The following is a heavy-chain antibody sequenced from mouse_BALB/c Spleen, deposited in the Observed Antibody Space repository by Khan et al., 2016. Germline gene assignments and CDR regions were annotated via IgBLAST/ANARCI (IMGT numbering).Heavy chain of an antibody. J-gene: IGHJ2*01. CDR1: GYSITSGYG. CDR2: ISYSGRT. D-gene: IGHD1-2*01. Sequence: EVQLQESGPGLVKPSQSLSLTCTVTGYSITSGYGWNWIRQFPGNKLEWMGYISYSGRTNYKPSHKSRISINRDTSKNQFFMQLNSVTTEDTSTYYCARTARIKYWGQGTTLTVSS. V-gene: IGHV3-2*02. CDR3: ARTARIKY.